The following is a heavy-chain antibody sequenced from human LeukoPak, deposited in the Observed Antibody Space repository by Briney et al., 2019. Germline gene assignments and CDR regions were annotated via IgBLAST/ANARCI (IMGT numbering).Heavy chain of an antibody. D-gene: IGHD6-19*01. CDR3: ARDSCGGGGCHYWYFDL. V-gene: IGHV1-2*02. J-gene: IGHJ2*01. CDR1: GYSFTSYY. Sequence: RASVKVSCKASGYSFTSYYIHWVRQAPGQGLEWMGWIHPNSGGTNYAQKFQGRVTMTRDTSITTASMELSSLKPDDTAVYYCARDSCGGGGCHYWYFDLWGRGTLVTVSS. CDR2: IHPNSGGT.